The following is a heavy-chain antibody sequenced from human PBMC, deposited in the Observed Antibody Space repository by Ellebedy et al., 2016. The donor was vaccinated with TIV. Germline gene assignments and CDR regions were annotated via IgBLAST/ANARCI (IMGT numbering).Heavy chain of an antibody. J-gene: IGHJ6*02. CDR1: GFTFSSNS. Sequence: GESLKISCAASGFTFSSNSMNWVRQAPGKGLEWVSYISSTSRTIYYADSVKGRFTISRDNAKNSLYLQMNSLRAEDTAVYYCARVPFGVASLFYYYGMDVWGQGTTVIVSS. CDR2: ISSTSRTI. V-gene: IGHV3-48*01. D-gene: IGHD3-3*01. CDR3: ARVPFGVASLFYYYGMDV.